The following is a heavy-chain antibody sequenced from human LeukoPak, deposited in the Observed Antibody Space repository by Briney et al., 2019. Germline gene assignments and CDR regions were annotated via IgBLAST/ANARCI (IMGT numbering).Heavy chain of an antibody. V-gene: IGHV1-69*13. CDR1: GGTFSSYA. CDR2: IIPMFGTA. J-gene: IGHJ4*02. CDR3: ARVTIDYDSSGYYYYNYFDY. D-gene: IGHD3-22*01. Sequence: SVKVSCKASGGTFSSYAISWVRQAPGQGLEWMGGIIPMFGTANYAQKFQGRVTITADESTSTAYMEVSSLGSEDTAVYYRARVTIDYDSSGYYYYNYFDYWGQGTLVAVSS.